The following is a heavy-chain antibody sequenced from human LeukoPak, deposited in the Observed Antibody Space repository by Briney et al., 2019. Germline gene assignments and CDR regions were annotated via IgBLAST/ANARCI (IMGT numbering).Heavy chain of an antibody. CDR3: ARGTVFGVATNWFDP. V-gene: IGHV4-59*01. CDR1: GGSISGYY. J-gene: IGHJ5*02. Sequence: PWETLSLTCSVSGGSISGYYRSWIRQPPGKGLEWIGDMYYSGSTNYNPSLKSRVTISVDTSKNQFSLKLSSVTAADTAVYYCARGTVFGVATNWFDPWGQGTLVTVSS. D-gene: IGHD3-3*01. CDR2: MYYSGST.